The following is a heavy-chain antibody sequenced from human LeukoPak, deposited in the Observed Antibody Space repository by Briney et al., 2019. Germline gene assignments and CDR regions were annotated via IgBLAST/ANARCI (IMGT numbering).Heavy chain of an antibody. Sequence: ASVKVSCKASGYTFTSYDINWVRQATGQGLEWMGWMNPNSGNTGYAQKFQGRVTITRNTSISTAYMELSSLRSEDTAVYYCARGRYDFWSGIPYFDYWGQGTLVTVSS. CDR2: MNPNSGNT. J-gene: IGHJ4*02. CDR3: ARGRYDFWSGIPYFDY. CDR1: GYTFTSYD. V-gene: IGHV1-8*03. D-gene: IGHD3-3*01.